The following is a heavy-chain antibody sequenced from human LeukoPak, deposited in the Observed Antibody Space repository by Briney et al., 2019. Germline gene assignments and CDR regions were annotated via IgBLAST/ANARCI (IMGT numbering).Heavy chain of an antibody. D-gene: IGHD3-10*01. CDR1: GFTFSSYG. J-gene: IGHJ4*02. CDR3: AKDGSYYGSGSYYSGVYFDY. Sequence: PGRSLRLSCAASGFTFSSYGMHWVRQAPGKGLEWVAVISYDGSNKYYADSVKGRFTISRDNAKNSLYLQMNSLRAEDTAVYYCAKDGSYYGSGSYYSGVYFDYWGQGTLVTVSS. CDR2: ISYDGSNK. V-gene: IGHV3-30*18.